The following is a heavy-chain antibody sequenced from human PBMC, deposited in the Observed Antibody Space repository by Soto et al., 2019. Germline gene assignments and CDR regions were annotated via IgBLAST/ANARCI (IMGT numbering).Heavy chain of an antibody. CDR1: GFIFSDFA. J-gene: IGHJ5*02. CDR3: ARKWYGELGEGWFDP. V-gene: IGHV3-30-3*01. Sequence: QVQLVESGGGVVQPGGSLRLSCAASGFIFSDFALHWVRQAPGEGLEWVAPISSDGNNKYYAHSVRGRFTVSRDNSKNTLYLEMDSPSTEDTAVYYCARKWYGELGEGWFDPWGQGTLVTVSS. D-gene: IGHD3-10*01. CDR2: ISSDGNNK.